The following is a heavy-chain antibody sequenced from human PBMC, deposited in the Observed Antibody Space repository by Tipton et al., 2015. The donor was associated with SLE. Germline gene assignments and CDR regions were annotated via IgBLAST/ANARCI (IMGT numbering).Heavy chain of an antibody. CDR1: GFTFSSYS. Sequence: GSLRLSCAASGFTFSSYSMNWVRQAPGKGLEWVAFIRYDGSNKYYADSVKGRFTISRDNSKNTLYLQMNGLRLEDTAVYYCAKDGVGAPGYWGQGTLVTVSS. CDR3: AKDGVGAPGY. D-gene: IGHD1-26*01. CDR2: IRYDGSNK. V-gene: IGHV3-30*02. J-gene: IGHJ4*02.